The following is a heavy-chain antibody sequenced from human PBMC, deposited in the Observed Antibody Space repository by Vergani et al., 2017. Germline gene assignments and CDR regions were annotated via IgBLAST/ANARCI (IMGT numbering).Heavy chain of an antibody. D-gene: IGHD6-13*01. Sequence: QLQLQESGPGLVKPSETLSLTCTVSGGSISSSSYYWGWIRQPPGKGLEWIGSIYYSGSTYYNPSLKSRVTISVDTSKTQYYLMLSSVTSADTAVYYCARPVAAALIDWFNAFDIWGQGTMVTVSS. CDR1: GGSISSSSYY. V-gene: IGHV4-39*01. J-gene: IGHJ3*02. CDR2: IYYSGST. CDR3: ARPVAAALIDWFNAFDI.